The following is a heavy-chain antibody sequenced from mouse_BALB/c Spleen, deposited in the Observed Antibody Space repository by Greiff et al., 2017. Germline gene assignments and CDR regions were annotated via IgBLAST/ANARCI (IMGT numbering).Heavy chain of an antibody. CDR2: IDPANGNT. J-gene: IGHJ2*01. D-gene: IGHD1-1*01. CDR1: GFNIKDTY. V-gene: IGHV14-3*02. CDR3: ARTDYYGSSWGY. Sequence: VQLKESGAELVKPGASVKLSCTASGFNIKDTYMHWVKQRPEQGLEWIGRIDPANGNTKYDPKFQGKATITADTSSNTAYLQLSSLTSEDTAVYYCARTDYYGSSWGYWGQGTTLTVSS.